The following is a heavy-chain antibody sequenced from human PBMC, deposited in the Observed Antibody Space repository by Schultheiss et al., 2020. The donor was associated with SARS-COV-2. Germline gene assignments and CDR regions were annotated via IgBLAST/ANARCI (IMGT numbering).Heavy chain of an antibody. CDR1: GGSFSGYY. V-gene: IGHV4-34*01. CDR2: INHSGST. J-gene: IGHJ5*02. D-gene: IGHD3-10*01. Sequence: SETLSLTCAVYGGSFSGYYWSWIRQPPGKGLEWIGEINHSGSTNYNPSLKSRVTISVDTSKNQFSLKLSSVTAADTAVYYCARGGGATMVRGVTTNWFDPWGQGTLVTVSS. CDR3: ARGGGATMVRGVTTNWFDP.